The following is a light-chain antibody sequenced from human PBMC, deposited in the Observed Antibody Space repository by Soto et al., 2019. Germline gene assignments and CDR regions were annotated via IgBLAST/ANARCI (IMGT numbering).Light chain of an antibody. Sequence: IQRPQSPSSLSASVGDSVTITGRASQSISSYLNWYQQKPGKAPKLLIYAASSLQSGVPSRFSGSGSGTDFTLTISSLQPEDFATYYCQQTYKTPLTFGQGTKVEIK. CDR1: QSISSY. V-gene: IGKV1-39*01. CDR2: AAS. J-gene: IGKJ1*01. CDR3: QQTYKTPLT.